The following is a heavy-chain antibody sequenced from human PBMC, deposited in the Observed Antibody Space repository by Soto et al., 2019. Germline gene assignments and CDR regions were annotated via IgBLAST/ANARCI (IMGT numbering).Heavy chain of an antibody. CDR2: ISISGGNT. J-gene: IGHJ4*02. CDR1: GFGFSNYG. CDR3: ADGGEWSFNFVY. D-gene: IGHD3-3*01. Sequence: GGSLRRSCAASGFGFSNYGMSWVRPGPGKGLEWVSGISISGGNTYYADSVKGRFTISRDNSKNTLYLQMNNLRAEDTAVYYCADGGEWSFNFVYWGQGTLVTVSS. V-gene: IGHV3-23*01.